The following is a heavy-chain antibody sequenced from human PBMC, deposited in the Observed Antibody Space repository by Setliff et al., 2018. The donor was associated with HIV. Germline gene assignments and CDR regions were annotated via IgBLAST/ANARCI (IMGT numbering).Heavy chain of an antibody. V-gene: IGHV1-8*01. CDR3: ARAPSVATRAFDI. CDR2: MNPNSANT. D-gene: IGHD5-12*01. CDR1: GYTFTRYD. Sequence: ASVKVSCKASGYTFTRYDINWVRQATGQGPEWMGWMNPNSANTGYAQKFQGRVTMTRNTSISTAYMELSSLRSDDTAVYYCARAPSVATRAFDIWGQGTMVTVSS. J-gene: IGHJ3*02.